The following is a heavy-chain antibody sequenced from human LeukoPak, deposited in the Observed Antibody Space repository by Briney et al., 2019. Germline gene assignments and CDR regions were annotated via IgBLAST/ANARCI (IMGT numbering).Heavy chain of an antibody. CDR2: IYHSGNT. D-gene: IGHD6-25*01. V-gene: IGHV4-38-2*02. Sequence: SETLSLTCTVSGGSISSGYYWGWIRQPPGKGLEWIGSIYHSGNTYYNPSLKSRLTISLDTSKNQFSLKLRSVTAADTAVYYCARVNSRLAYFDYWGQGTLVTVSS. J-gene: IGHJ4*02. CDR1: GGSISSGYY. CDR3: ARVNSRLAYFDY.